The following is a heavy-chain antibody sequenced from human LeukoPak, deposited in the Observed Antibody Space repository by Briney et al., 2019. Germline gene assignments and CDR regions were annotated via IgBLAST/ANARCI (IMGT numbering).Heavy chain of an antibody. J-gene: IGHJ4*02. D-gene: IGHD3-10*01. CDR1: GFTFSSYW. CDR3: ARDRAVTMVRGVPDY. V-gene: IGHV3-7*01. CDR2: IKQDGSEK. Sequence: PGGSLRLSCAASGFTFSSYWMSWVRQAPGKGLEWVVNIKQDGSEKYYVDSVKGRFTISRDNAKNSLYLQMNSLRAEDTAVYYCARDRAVTMVRGVPDYWGQGTLVTVSS.